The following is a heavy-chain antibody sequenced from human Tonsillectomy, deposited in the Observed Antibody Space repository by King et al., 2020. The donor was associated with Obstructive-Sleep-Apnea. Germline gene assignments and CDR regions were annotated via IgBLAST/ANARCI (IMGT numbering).Heavy chain of an antibody. D-gene: IGHD2-15*01. V-gene: IGHV3-30*18. J-gene: IGHJ6*02. CDR2: ISYDGSNK. CDR1: GFTFSSYG. CDR3: AKDLRDIVVVVAANYYYYGMDV. Sequence: VQLVESGRGVVQPGRSLRLSCAASGFTFSSYGMHWVRQAPGKGLEWVAVISYDGSNKYYADSVKGRFTISRDNSKNTLYLQMNSLRAEDTAVYYCAKDLRDIVVVVAANYYYYGMDVWGQGTTVTVSS.